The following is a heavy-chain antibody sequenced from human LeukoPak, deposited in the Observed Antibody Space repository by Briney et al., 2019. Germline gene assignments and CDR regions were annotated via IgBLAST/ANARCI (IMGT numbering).Heavy chain of an antibody. D-gene: IGHD6-19*01. J-gene: IGHJ5*01. Sequence: GGSLRLSCAASGFTLRGYGMNWVRQAPGKGLEWVSSISSSSSYIYYADSVKGRFTISRDNAKNSLYLQMNSLRAEDTAVYYCASGMQWLALAAWGQGTLVTVSS. CDR2: ISSSSSYI. CDR3: ASGMQWLALAA. CDR1: GFTLRGYG. V-gene: IGHV3-21*01.